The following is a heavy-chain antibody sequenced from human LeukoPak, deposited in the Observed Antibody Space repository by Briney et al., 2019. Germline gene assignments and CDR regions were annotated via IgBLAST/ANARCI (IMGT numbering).Heavy chain of an antibody. J-gene: IGHJ5*02. D-gene: IGHD2-21*02. CDR3: ARRISYCGGDCYLNWFDP. Sequence: KPSETLSPTCTVSGGSISSGGYYWSWIRQHPGKGLEWIGYIYYSGSTYYNPSLKSRVTISVDTSKNQFSLKLSSVTAADTAVYYCARRISYCGGDCYLNWFDPWGQGTLVTVSS. CDR2: IYYSGST. V-gene: IGHV4-31*03. CDR1: GGSISSGGYY.